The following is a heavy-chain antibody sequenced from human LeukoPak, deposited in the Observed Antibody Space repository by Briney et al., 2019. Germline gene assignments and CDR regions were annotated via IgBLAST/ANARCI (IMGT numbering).Heavy chain of an antibody. CDR2: SDPEDGET. CDR1: GYTLTELS. Sequence: ASVKVSCKVSGYTLTELSMHWVRQAPGKGLEWMGGSDPEDGETIYAQKFQGRVTMTEDTSTDTAYMELSSLRSEDTAVYYCAREDSSGWSDLPVKGAFDYWGQGTLVTVSS. CDR3: AREDSSGWSDLPVKGAFDY. J-gene: IGHJ4*02. D-gene: IGHD6-19*01. V-gene: IGHV1-24*01.